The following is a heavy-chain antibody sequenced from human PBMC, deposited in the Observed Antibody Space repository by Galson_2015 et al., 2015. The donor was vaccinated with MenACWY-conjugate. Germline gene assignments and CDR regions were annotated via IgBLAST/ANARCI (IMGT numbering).Heavy chain of an antibody. CDR3: ATSRSFDY. D-gene: IGHD6-6*01. CDR2: INSDGSST. CDR1: GSTFSSHW. J-gene: IGHJ4*02. Sequence: SLRLSCAASGSTFSSHWMHWVRQASGKGLVWVSGINSDGSSTTYADSVKGRFTISRDNAKNTLYLQMNTLRAEDTAVYYCATSRSFDYWGQGTLVTVSS. V-gene: IGHV3-74*01.